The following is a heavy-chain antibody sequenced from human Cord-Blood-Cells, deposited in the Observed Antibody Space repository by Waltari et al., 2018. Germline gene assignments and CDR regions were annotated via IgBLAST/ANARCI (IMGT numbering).Heavy chain of an antibody. CDR1: GYSFTSYW. D-gene: IGHD6-6*01. CDR3: ARATDSSSYYYYGMDV. CDR2: IYPGDSDT. J-gene: IGHJ6*02. V-gene: IGHV5-51*03. Sequence: EVQLVQSGAEVKKPGESLKISCKGSGYSFTSYWHGSSRQIPGKGLEWMGIIYPGDSDTRYSPSFQGQVTISADKSISTAYLQWSSLKASDTAMYYCARATDSSSYYYYGMDVWGQGTTVTVSS.